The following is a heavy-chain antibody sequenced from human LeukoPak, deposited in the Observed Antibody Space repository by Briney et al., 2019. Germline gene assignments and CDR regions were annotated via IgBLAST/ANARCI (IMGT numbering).Heavy chain of an antibody. J-gene: IGHJ4*02. Sequence: GGSLRLSCAASGFTFSSYAMSWVRQAPGKGLEWVSAISGSGGSTYYADSVKGRFTISRDNSKNTLYLQMNSLRAEDTAVYYCANTWVEYSSSYYFDYWGQGTLVTVSS. D-gene: IGHD6-6*01. CDR1: GFTFSSYA. V-gene: IGHV3-23*01. CDR2: ISGSGGST. CDR3: ANTWVEYSSSYYFDY.